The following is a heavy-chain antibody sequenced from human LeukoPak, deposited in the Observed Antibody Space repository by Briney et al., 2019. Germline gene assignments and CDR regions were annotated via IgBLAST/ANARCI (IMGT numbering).Heavy chain of an antibody. Sequence: PPGGSLRLSCAASGFTFSSYAMSWVRQAPGKGLEWVSGISGSGGGTYYADSVKGRFAISRDNSKNTLSLQMNSLRAEDTAVYYCAKSPAEDIYFQHWGQGTLVTVSS. J-gene: IGHJ1*01. CDR3: AKSPAEDIYFQH. CDR2: ISGSGGGT. D-gene: IGHD6-13*01. CDR1: GFTFSSYA. V-gene: IGHV3-23*01.